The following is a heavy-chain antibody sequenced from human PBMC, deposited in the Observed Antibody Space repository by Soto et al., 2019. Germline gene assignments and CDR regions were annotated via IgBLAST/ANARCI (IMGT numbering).Heavy chain of an antibody. Sequence: QVHLQESGPGLVQSSGTLSLTCGVSGAPISTGNWWTWVRQPPGKGLEWIGESYHGGNTNYRPSLKSRVPISVDKAKNQFSLRLSSVTAADTAVYYCARHSSYYYDSSAYYDSWGQGALVTVSS. CDR2: SYHGGNT. J-gene: IGHJ5*01. CDR3: ARHSSYYYDSSAYYDS. CDR1: GAPISTGNW. D-gene: IGHD3-22*01. V-gene: IGHV4-4*02.